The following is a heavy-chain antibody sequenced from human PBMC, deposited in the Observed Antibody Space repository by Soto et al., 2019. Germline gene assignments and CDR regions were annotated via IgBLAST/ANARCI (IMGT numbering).Heavy chain of an antibody. D-gene: IGHD5-12*01. Sequence: QVQLQESGPGLVKPSQTLSLTCTVSGGSISSGGYYWSWIRQHPGKGLEWIGYIYYSGSTYYNPSLKSRVTMSVDTSENQFSLRLSSVTAADTAVYYCVRKDRGYADYMDVWGKGTTVTVSS. CDR3: VRKDRGYADYMDV. V-gene: IGHV4-31*03. CDR2: IYYSGST. CDR1: GGSISSGGYY. J-gene: IGHJ6*03.